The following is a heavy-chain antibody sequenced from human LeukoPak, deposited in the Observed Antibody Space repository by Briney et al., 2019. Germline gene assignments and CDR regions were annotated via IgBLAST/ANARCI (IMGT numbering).Heavy chain of an antibody. CDR3: ARGLSRCSSGNCYEPNWLDS. J-gene: IGHJ5*01. CDR1: GYTFTSYD. V-gene: IGHV1-8*02. D-gene: IGHD2-2*01. CDR2: MDLNRGNT. Sequence: ASVKVSCKASGYTFTSYDINWVRQAPGQGLEWMGWMDLNRGNTGYAHKFQGRVTMARSTSVSTAYMELSSLTSEDTAVYYCARGLSRCSSGNCYEPNWLDSWGQGTLVTVSS.